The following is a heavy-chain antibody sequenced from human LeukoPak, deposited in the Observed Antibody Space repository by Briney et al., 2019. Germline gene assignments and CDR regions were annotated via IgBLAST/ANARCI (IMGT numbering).Heavy chain of an antibody. Sequence: PSETLSLTCTVSGGSISSSSYYWGWIRQPPGKGPEWIGSIFYSGSTYYNPSLKSRVTISVDTSKNQFSLKLSSVTAADTAVYYCARDSSGWYYSWFDPWGQGTLVTVSS. CDR3: ARDSSGWYYSWFDP. D-gene: IGHD6-19*01. CDR1: GGSISSSSYY. V-gene: IGHV4-39*07. J-gene: IGHJ5*02. CDR2: IFYSGST.